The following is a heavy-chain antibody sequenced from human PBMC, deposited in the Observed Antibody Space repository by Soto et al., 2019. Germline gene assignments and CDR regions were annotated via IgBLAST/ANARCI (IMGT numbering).Heavy chain of an antibody. CDR1: SECSSGRFYY. CDR2: IHYSGST. Sequence: TLSQACLVGSECSSGRFYYRGWIRQPPGKGLEWIGSIHYSGSTYYNPSLKSRVTISVDTSKNHFSLKLTSVTAADTAVYYCARPGGSGWFYFDSWGQGSQVTVSS. CDR3: ARPGGSGWFYFDS. D-gene: IGHD6-13*01. J-gene: IGHJ4*02. V-gene: IGHV4-39*02.